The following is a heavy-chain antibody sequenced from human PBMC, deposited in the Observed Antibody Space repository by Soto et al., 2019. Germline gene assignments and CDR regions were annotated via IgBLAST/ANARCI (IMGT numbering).Heavy chain of an antibody. CDR3: ARERLEMATPNIDY. Sequence: QVQLQESGPGLVKPSQTLSLTCTVSGGSISSGGYYWSWIRQHPGKGLEWIGYIYYSGSTYYNPSLKSRVTISVDTSKNQSSLKLSSVTAADTAVYYCARERLEMATPNIDYWGQGTLVTVSS. CDR2: IYYSGST. J-gene: IGHJ4*02. V-gene: IGHV4-31*03. D-gene: IGHD5-12*01. CDR1: GGSISSGGYY.